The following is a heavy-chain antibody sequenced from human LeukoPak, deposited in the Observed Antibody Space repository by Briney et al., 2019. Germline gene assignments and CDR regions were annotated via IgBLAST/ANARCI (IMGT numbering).Heavy chain of an antibody. D-gene: IGHD3-10*01. V-gene: IGHV5-51*01. CDR3: ARRSSHGGYYYIDY. CDR2: IYPGDSDT. Sequence: GESLQISCKGSGYIFTSYWIGWVRQLPGKGLEWMGIIYPGDSDTRYSPSFQGQVTISADRSINTAYLQWSSLKASDTAMYYCARRSSHGGYYYIDYWGQGTLVTVSS. CDR1: GYIFTSYW. J-gene: IGHJ4*02.